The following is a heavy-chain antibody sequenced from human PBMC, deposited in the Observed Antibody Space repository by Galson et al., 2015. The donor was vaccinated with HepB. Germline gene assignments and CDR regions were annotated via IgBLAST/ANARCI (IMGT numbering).Heavy chain of an antibody. V-gene: IGHV3-23*01. CDR1: GFTFSIYA. CDR3: AKESDFWSGYMDF. J-gene: IGHJ4*02. D-gene: IGHD3-3*01. CDR2: ISASGGST. Sequence: LRLSCAASGFTFSIYAMTWVRQAPGKGLEWVSSISASGGSTYYADSMKGRFTISRDTSKNTLYLQMNSLRAEDTAVYYCAKESDFWSGYMDFWGQGTLVTVSS.